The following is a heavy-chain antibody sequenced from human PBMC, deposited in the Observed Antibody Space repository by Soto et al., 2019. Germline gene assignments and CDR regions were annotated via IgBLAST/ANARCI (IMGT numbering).Heavy chain of an antibody. Sequence: PGESLKISCKGSGYSFTSYWIGWVRQMPGKGLEWMGIIYPGDSDTRYSPSFQGQVTISADKSISTVYLQMTSLRAEDTAVYYCAKGNTSGWYFFDYWGQGTLVTVSS. V-gene: IGHV5-51*01. CDR2: IYPGDSDT. D-gene: IGHD6-19*01. CDR3: AKGNTSGWYFFDY. J-gene: IGHJ4*02. CDR1: GYSFTSYW.